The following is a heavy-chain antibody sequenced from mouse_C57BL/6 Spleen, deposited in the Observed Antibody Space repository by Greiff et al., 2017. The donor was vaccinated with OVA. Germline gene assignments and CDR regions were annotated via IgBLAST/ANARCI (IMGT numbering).Heavy chain of an antibody. J-gene: IGHJ2*01. V-gene: IGHV1-80*01. D-gene: IGHD1-1*01. CDR1: GYAFSSYW. CDR2: IYPGDGDT. Sequence: QVQLQQSGAELVKPGASVKISCKASGYAFSSYWMNWVKQRPGKGLEWIGQIYPGDGDTNYNGKFKGKATLTADKSSSTAYMQLSSLTSEDSAVYFCARKDYGSSYQLFDYWGQGTTLTVSS. CDR3: ARKDYGSSYQLFDY.